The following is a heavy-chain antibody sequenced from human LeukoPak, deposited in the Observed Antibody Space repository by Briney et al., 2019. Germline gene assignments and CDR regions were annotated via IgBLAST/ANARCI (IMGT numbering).Heavy chain of an antibody. V-gene: IGHV3-23*01. J-gene: IGHJ4*02. Sequence: GGSLRLSCAASGFTFSDYYMSWVRQAPGKGLEWVSAISGSGGSTYYADSVKGRFTISRDNSKNTLYLQMNSLRAEDTAVYYCAKERGRITMVRGAFYYWGQGTLVTVSS. D-gene: IGHD3-10*01. CDR1: GFTFSDYY. CDR3: AKERGRITMVRGAFYY. CDR2: ISGSGGST.